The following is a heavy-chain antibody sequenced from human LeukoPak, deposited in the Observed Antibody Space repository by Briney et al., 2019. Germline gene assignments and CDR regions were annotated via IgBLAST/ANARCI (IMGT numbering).Heavy chain of an antibody. CDR1: GFTFSSYA. CDR2: ISGSGGST. D-gene: IGHD3-10*01. Sequence: GGSLRLSCAASGFTFSSYAMSWVRQAPGKGLEWVSAISGSGGSTYYADSVKGRFTISRDNSKNTLYLQMNSLRAEDTAVYYCAKCGSGVDMVRGVISRGQNLNYYYYMDVWGKGTTVTVSS. CDR3: AKCGSGVDMVRGVISRGQNLNYYYYMDV. J-gene: IGHJ6*03. V-gene: IGHV3-23*01.